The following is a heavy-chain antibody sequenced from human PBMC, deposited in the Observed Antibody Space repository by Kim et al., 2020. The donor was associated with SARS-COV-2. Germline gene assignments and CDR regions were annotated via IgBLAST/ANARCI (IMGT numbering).Heavy chain of an antibody. J-gene: IGHJ4*02. CDR3: AISVSGSYFGYEY. V-gene: IGHV3-30*03. D-gene: IGHD1-26*01. Sequence: GGSLRLSCAASGFTFNTYGMHWVRQAPGKGLEWVAVISYDGSNKYYADSVKGRFTISRDNSQNTLYVQMNSLRIDDTAVYYCAISVSGSYFGYEYWGQGTLVTVSS. CDR2: ISYDGSNK. CDR1: GFTFNTYG.